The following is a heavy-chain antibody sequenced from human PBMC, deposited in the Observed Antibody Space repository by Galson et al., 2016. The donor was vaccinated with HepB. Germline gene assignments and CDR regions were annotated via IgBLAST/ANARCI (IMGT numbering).Heavy chain of an antibody. V-gene: IGHV3-49*04. CDR1: GFTFSNYG. CDR3: TREVATSF. CDR2: IRSKDYGGTT. J-gene: IGHJ4*02. Sequence: SLRLSCAASGFTFSNYGMTWVRQAPGKGLEWVGFIRSKDYGGTTEYAASVKGRFTISRDDSKSIGYLQMNSLKTEGTAVYYCTREVATSFWGQGTLVTVSS. D-gene: IGHD5-12*01.